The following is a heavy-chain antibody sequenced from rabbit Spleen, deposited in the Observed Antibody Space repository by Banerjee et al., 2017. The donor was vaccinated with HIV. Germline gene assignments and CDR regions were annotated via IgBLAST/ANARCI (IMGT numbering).Heavy chain of an antibody. CDR2: IDTNDGDT. D-gene: IGHD8-1*01. Sequence: LEESGRGLVKPGGTLTLTCTVSGFSFSSNWICWVRQAPGKGLEWIACIDTNDGDTDYANWPKGRFTISKTSSTTVTLQMTSLTAADTATYFCARHAGYAAYGYSTLDLWGPGTLVTVS. V-gene: IGHV1S45*01. CDR1: GFSFSSNW. CDR3: ARHAGYAAYGYSTLDL. J-gene: IGHJ4*01.